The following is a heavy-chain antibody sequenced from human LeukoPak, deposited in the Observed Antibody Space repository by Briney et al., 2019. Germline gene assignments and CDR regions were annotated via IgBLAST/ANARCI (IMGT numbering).Heavy chain of an antibody. D-gene: IGHD6-19*01. CDR3: AKMPVSYSSGWSNFDY. CDR2: ISGSGGST. V-gene: IGHV3-23*01. J-gene: IGHJ4*02. Sequence: GSLRLSCAASGFTFSSYAMSWVRQAPGKGLEWVSAISGSGGSTYYADSVKGRFTISRDSSKNTLYLQMNSLRAEDTAVYYCAKMPVSYSSGWSNFDYWGQGTLVTVSS. CDR1: GFTFSSYA.